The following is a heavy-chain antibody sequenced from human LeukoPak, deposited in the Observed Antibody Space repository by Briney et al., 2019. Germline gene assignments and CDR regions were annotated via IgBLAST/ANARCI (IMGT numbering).Heavy chain of an antibody. CDR3: ARAHYARTDDAFDI. CDR2: IYYSGST. J-gene: IGHJ3*02. D-gene: IGHD3-16*01. V-gene: IGHV4-59*01. CDR1: GGSFSGYY. Sequence: SETLSLTCAVYGGSFSGYYWSWIRQPPGKGLEWIGYIYYSGSTNYNPSLKSRVTISVDTSKNQFSLKLSSVTAADTAVYYCARAHYARTDDAFDIWGQGTMVTVSS.